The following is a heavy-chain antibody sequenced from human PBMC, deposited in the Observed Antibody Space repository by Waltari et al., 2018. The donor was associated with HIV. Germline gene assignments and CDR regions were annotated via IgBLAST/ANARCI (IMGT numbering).Heavy chain of an antibody. V-gene: IGHV4-39*01. Sequence: QVQLQESGPGLVKPSETLSLTCTVSSGSISSSSSYWGWIRQPPGRGLEWIGNIYESGSTYYNPSLKSRVTISVDTSKNQFSLKLSSVTAADTAVYYCANLPFVYFDYWGQGTLVTVSS. CDR1: SGSISSSSSY. CDR2: IYESGST. CDR3: ANLPFVYFDY. J-gene: IGHJ4*02.